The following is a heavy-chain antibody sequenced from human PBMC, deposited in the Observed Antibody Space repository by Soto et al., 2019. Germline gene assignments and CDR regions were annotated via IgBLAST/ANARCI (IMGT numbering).Heavy chain of an antibody. CDR2: INVYNGNT. Sequence: QVQLVQSGAEVKKPGASVKVSCKASGYTFTSYGISWVRQAPGQGLAWMGWINVYNGNTNYAQKLQGRVTMTTDTSTSTAYLDLRSLRSDVTAVYFCARDTSRGEYDYWGQGTLVTVSS. CDR1: GYTFTSYG. J-gene: IGHJ4*02. V-gene: IGHV1-18*01. D-gene: IGHD3-10*01. CDR3: ARDTSRGEYDY.